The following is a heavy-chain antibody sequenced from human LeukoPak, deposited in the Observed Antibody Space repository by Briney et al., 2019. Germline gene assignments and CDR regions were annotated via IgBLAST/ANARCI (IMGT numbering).Heavy chain of an antibody. V-gene: IGHV3-20*04. D-gene: IGHD3-10*01. CDR2: INWNGGST. J-gene: IGHJ6*03. CDR1: GFIFDDYG. CDR3: ARGPSITMVRGGQWYYYMDV. Sequence: GGSLRLSCAASGFIFDDYGMSWVRQAPGKGLEWVSGINWNGGSTGYADSVKGRFTISRDNAKNSLYLQMNSLRAEDTAVYYCARGPSITMVRGGQWYYYMDVWGKGTTVTISS.